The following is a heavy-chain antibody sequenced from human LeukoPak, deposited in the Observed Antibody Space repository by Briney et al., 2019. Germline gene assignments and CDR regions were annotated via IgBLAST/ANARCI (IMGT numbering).Heavy chain of an antibody. Sequence: ASVKVSCKASGYTFTSYGISWVRQAPGQGLEWMGWISAYNGNTNYAQKLQGRVTMTTDTSTSTAYMELRSLRSDDTAVYYCARDGCCSSTSCLEYFQHWGQGTLVTVSS. CDR3: ARDGCCSSTSCLEYFQH. CDR1: GYTFTSYG. CDR2: ISAYNGNT. J-gene: IGHJ1*01. V-gene: IGHV1-18*01. D-gene: IGHD2-2*03.